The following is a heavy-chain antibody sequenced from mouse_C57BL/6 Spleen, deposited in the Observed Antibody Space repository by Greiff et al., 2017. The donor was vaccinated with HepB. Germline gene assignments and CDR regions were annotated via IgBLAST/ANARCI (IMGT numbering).Heavy chain of an antibody. CDR3: ARGSNWDVYAMDY. D-gene: IGHD4-1*01. V-gene: IGHV1-66*01. J-gene: IGHJ4*01. CDR2: IYPGSGNT. CDR1: GYSFTSYY. Sequence: QVQLKQSGPELVKPGASVKISCKASGYSFTSYYIHWVKQRPGQGLEWIGWIYPGSGNTKYNEKFKGKATLTADTSSSTAYMQLSSLTSEDSAVYYCARGSNWDVYAMDYWGQGTSVTVSS.